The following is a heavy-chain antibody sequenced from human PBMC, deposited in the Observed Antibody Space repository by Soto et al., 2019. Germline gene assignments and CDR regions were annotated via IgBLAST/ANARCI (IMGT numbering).Heavy chain of an antibody. J-gene: IGHJ4*02. V-gene: IGHV3-23*01. D-gene: IGHD3-3*01. CDR1: GFTFSTYA. Sequence: GGSLRLSCAASGFTFSTYAMSWVRQAPGKGLEWVSAISGSGGSTYYADSVKGRFTISRDNSKNTLYLQMNSLRAEDTAVYYCAKDPHYDFWSGYSYYFDYWGQGALVTVSS. CDR3: AKDPHYDFWSGYSYYFDY. CDR2: ISGSGGST.